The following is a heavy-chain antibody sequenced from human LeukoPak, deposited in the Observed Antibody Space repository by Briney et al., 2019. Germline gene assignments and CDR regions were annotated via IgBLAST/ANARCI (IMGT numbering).Heavy chain of an antibody. V-gene: IGHV4-38-2*02. J-gene: IGHJ4*02. CDR2: IYHSGST. CDR3: ARLGQLVLFDY. D-gene: IGHD6-13*01. CDR1: GYSISSGYY. Sequence: PSETLSLTCTVSGYSISSGYYWGWIRQPPGKGLEWIGSIYHSGSTYYNPSLKSRVTISVDTSKNQFSLKLSSVTAADTAVYYCARLGQLVLFDYWGQGTLVTVSS.